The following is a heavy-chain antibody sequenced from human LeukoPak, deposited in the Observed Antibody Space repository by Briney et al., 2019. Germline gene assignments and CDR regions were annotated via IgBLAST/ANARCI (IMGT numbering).Heavy chain of an antibody. CDR2: ISGSGGST. J-gene: IGHJ4*02. D-gene: IGHD6-19*01. V-gene: IGHV3-23*01. CDR3: AKDFDIYSSGWFFDY. Sequence: GGSLRLSCAASGFTFSSYAMSWVRQTPGKGLEWVSAISGSGGSTYYADSVKGRFTISRDNSKNTLYLQMNSLRAEDTAVYYCAKDFDIYSSGWFFDYWGQGTLVTVSS. CDR1: GFTFSSYA.